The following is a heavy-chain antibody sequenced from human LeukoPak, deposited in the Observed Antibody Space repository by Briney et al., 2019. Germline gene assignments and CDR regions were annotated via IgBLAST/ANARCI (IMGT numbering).Heavy chain of an antibody. D-gene: IGHD3-3*01. CDR2: IYYSGST. J-gene: IGHJ4*02. V-gene: IGHV4-59*01. CDR1: GGSISSYY. CDR3: ARVTIFGVVRYFDY. Sequence: PSETLSLTCTGSGGSISSYYWSWIRQPPGKGLEWIGYIYYSGSTNYNPSLKSRVTISVDTSKNQFSLKLSSVTAADTAVYYCARVTIFGVVRYFDYWGQGTLVTVSS.